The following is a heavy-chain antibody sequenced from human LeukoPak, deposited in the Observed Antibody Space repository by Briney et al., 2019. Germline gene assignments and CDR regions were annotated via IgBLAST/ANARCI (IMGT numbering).Heavy chain of an antibody. Sequence: PGGSLRLSCAVSGFTFSSYWMSWVRQAPGKGLEWVANIKQDGSEKYYVDSVKGRFTISRDNAKKSLYLQMNSLRAEDTAVYYCAKDARISMIVVVRGARPYYFDYWGQGTLVTVSS. CDR1: GFTFSSYW. D-gene: IGHD3-22*01. V-gene: IGHV3-7*03. CDR3: AKDARISMIVVVRGARPYYFDY. CDR2: IKQDGSEK. J-gene: IGHJ4*02.